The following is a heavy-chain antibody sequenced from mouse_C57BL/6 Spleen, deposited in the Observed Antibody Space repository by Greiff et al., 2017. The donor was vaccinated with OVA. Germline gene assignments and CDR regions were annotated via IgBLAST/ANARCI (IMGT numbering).Heavy chain of an antibody. CDR2: ISDGGSYT. D-gene: IGHD2-5*01. V-gene: IGHV5-4*03. CDR3: ARGYSNYVDFDY. Sequence: EVKLQESGGGLVKPGGSLKLSCAASGFTFSSYAMSWVRQTPEKRLEWVATISDGGSYTYYPDNVKGRFTISRDNAKNNLYLQMSHLKSEDTAMYYCARGYSNYVDFDYWGQGTTLTVSS. CDR1: GFTFSSYA. J-gene: IGHJ2*01.